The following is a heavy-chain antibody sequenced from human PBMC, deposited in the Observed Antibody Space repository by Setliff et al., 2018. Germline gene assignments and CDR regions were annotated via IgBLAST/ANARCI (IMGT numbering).Heavy chain of an antibody. J-gene: IGHJ5*02. D-gene: IGHD3-22*01. CDR2: MYYSGDT. CDR1: GGSVRGYY. V-gene: IGHV4-59*08. Sequence: SETLSLTCTVSGGSVRGYYWSWIRQPPGKGLEWIGYMYYSGDTNYNPSLKSRVAISVDTSKNQFSLELRSVTAADTAVYYCARASHSYGSPNWFDPWGPGTLVTVSS. CDR3: ARASHSYGSPNWFDP.